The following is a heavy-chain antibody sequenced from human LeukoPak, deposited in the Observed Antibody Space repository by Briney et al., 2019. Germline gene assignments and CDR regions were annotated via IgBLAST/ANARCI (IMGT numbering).Heavy chain of an antibody. J-gene: IGHJ4*02. CDR2: VNQGGTQK. CDR1: GLTFSSQW. CDR3: ARDGVDIAMGTADY. Sequence: GGSLRLSCAASGLTFSSQWMSWVRKAPGKGLDWVAIVNQGGTQKYYVDSVKGRFTISRDNAKNSLFLQMNNLRAEDTAVYYCARDGVDIAMGTADYWGQGTLVTVSS. V-gene: IGHV3-7*01. D-gene: IGHD5-18*01.